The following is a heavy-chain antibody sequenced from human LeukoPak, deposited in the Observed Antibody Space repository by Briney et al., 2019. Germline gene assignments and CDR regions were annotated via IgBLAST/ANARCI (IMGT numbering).Heavy chain of an antibody. V-gene: IGHV3-30-3*01. D-gene: IGHD1-26*01. CDR2: ISYDGSNK. J-gene: IGHJ4*02. CDR1: GFTFSGYP. CDR3: ARGPAGELLAYFDY. Sequence: HPGGSLRLSCAASGFTFSGYPIHWVRQAPGKGLEWVAVISYDGSNKYYADSVKGRFTISRDNSKNTLYLQMNSLRAEDTAVYYCARGPAGELLAYFDYWGQGTLVTVSS.